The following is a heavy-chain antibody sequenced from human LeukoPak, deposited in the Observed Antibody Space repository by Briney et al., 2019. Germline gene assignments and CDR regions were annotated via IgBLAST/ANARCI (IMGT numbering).Heavy chain of an antibody. CDR1: GGTFSSYA. Sequence: SVKVSCKASGGTFSSYAISWVRQAPGQGLEWMGGIIPIFGTANYAQKFQGRVTITRNTSISTAYMELSSLRSEDTAVYYCARELRVAAAGHFDYWGQGTLVTVSS. J-gene: IGHJ4*02. V-gene: IGHV1-69*05. D-gene: IGHD6-13*01. CDR2: IIPIFGTA. CDR3: ARELRVAAAGHFDY.